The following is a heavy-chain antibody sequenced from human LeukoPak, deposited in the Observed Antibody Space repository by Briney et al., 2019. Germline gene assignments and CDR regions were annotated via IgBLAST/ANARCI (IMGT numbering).Heavy chain of an antibody. J-gene: IGHJ4*02. CDR2: ISGTGIAI. CDR1: GFTFSSYS. Sequence: GGSLRLSCAASGFTFSSYSMNWVRQAPGRGLEWVSTISGTGIAIYYADSVKGRFTISRDNSKNTLYLQLNSLRAEDTAIYYCAKYYYDSSGLFDYWGQRALVTVSS. V-gene: IGHV3-23*01. D-gene: IGHD3-22*01. CDR3: AKYYYDSSGLFDY.